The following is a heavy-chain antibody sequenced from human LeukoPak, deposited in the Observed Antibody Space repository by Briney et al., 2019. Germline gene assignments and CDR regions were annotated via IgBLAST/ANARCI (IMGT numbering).Heavy chain of an antibody. D-gene: IGHD3-16*01. CDR1: GLTFSYYW. CDR3: AKQMSTVTFTPFDY. CDR2: ISGDGSST. J-gene: IGHJ4*02. Sequence: GGSLRLSCAASGLTFSYYWMHWVRQAPGKGLVWVSRISGDGSSTNYADSVKGRFTISRDNAKNTLYLQMNSLRADDTAVYYCAKQMSTVTFTPFDYWGQGTLVTVSS. V-gene: IGHV3-74*01.